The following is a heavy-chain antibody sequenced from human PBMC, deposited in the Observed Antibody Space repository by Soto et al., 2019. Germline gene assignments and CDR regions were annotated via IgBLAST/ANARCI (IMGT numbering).Heavy chain of an antibody. CDR1: GGSISSGAYY. Sequence: QVQLQESGPGLVKPSQTLSLTCTVSGGSISSGAYYWSWIRQHPGKGLEWIGYIYYSGSTYYNPSLXSXXTISVDTSKNQLSLKLSSVTAADTAVYYCAAGYSDYAHFDYWGQGTLVTVSS. CDR2: IYYSGST. CDR3: AAGYSDYAHFDY. J-gene: IGHJ4*02. V-gene: IGHV4-31*03. D-gene: IGHD4-17*01.